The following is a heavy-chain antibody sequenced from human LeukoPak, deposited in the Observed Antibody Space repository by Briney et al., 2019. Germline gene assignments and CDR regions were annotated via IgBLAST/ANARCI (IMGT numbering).Heavy chain of an antibody. CDR3: ARGGGLDV. CDR2: INHNGNVN. V-gene: IGHV3-7*03. J-gene: IGHJ6*02. D-gene: IGHD3-16*01. Sequence: GGSLRLSCAASGFTFSSYWMNWARQAPGKGLEWVASINHNGNVNYYVDSVKGRFTISRDNAKNSPYLQMSNLRAEDTAVYFCARGGGLDVWGQGATVTVSS. CDR1: GFTFSSYW.